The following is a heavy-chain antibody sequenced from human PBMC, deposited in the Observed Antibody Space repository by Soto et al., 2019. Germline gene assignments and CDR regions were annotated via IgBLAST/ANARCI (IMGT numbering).Heavy chain of an antibody. Sequence: GGSLRLSCAASGFTFSSYGMHWVRQAPGKGLEWVAVISYDGSNKYYADSVKGRFTISRDNSKNTLYLQMNSLRAEDTAVYYCAKDGIAVAGDAFDIWGQGTMVTVSS. J-gene: IGHJ3*02. CDR2: ISYDGSNK. D-gene: IGHD6-19*01. V-gene: IGHV3-30*18. CDR1: GFTFSSYG. CDR3: AKDGIAVAGDAFDI.